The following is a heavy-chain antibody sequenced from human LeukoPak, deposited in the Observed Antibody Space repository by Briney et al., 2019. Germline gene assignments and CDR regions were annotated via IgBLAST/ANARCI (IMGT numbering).Heavy chain of an antibody. CDR3: AKGGYDFWVQSHYGMDV. J-gene: IGHJ6*02. CDR2: ISYDGSNK. CDR1: GFTFSSYG. Sequence: SGGSLRLSCAASGFTFSSYGMHWVRQAPGKGREWVAVISYDGSNKYYADSVKGRFTISRDNSKNTLYLQMNSLRAEDTAVYYCAKGGYDFWVQSHYGMDVWGQGTTVTVSS. D-gene: IGHD3-3*01. V-gene: IGHV3-30*18.